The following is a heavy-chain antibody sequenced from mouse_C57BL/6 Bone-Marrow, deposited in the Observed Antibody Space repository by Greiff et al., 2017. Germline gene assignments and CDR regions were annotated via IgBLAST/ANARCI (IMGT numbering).Heavy chain of an antibody. CDR2: IDPSASYT. J-gene: IGHJ2*01. Sequence: QVQLQQPGAELVKPGASVKLSCKASGYTFTSYWMQWVKQRPGQGLEWIGEIDPSASYTNYNQKLKGTATLTVDTSSSTAYMQLSSLTSEDSAVYYCARWDTTVVARKDYWGQGTTLTVSS. CDR1: GYTFTSYW. D-gene: IGHD1-1*01. CDR3: ARWDTTVVARKDY. V-gene: IGHV1-50*01.